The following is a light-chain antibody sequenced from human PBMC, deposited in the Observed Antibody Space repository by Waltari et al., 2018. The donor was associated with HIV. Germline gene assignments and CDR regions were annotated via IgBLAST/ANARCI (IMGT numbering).Light chain of an antibody. Sequence: QSALTQPASVSGSPGQSITISCTATSSDVGSHHLVSWYQHHPGRAPKLIIYEVIKRPSGVSHRFSGSKSGNTASLTISGLQAEDEADYYCCSFADTNTWVFGGGTKLTVL. CDR1: SSDVGSHHL. J-gene: IGLJ3*02. CDR3: CSFADTNTWV. CDR2: EVI. V-gene: IGLV2-23*02.